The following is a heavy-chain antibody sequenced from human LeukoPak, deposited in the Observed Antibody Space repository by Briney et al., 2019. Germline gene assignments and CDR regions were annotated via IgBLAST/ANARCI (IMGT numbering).Heavy chain of an antibody. V-gene: IGHV3-23*01. CDR2: ISGSGGST. D-gene: IGHD3-10*01. CDR1: GFTFSSYG. J-gene: IGHJ4*02. Sequence: PGGSLRLSCAASGFTFSSYGMSWVRQAPGKGLEWVSAISGSGGSTYYADSVKGRFTISRDNSKNTLYLQMNSLRAEDTAVYYGANERVRGVITNIDRGQGTLVTVSS. CDR3: ANERVRGVITNID.